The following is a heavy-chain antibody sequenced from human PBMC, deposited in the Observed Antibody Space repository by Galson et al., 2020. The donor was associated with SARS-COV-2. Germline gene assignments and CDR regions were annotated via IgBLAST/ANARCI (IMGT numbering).Heavy chain of an antibody. D-gene: IGHD3-22*01. CDR3: ARVDYYDSSGSILIPRIDY. V-gene: IGHV4-34*01. CDR2: INHSGST. CDR1: GGSFSGYY. Sequence: SQASETLSLTCAVYGGSFSGYYWSWIRQPPGKGLEWIGEINHSGSTNYNPSLKSRVTISVDTSKNQFSLKLSSVTAADTAVYYCARVDYYDSSGSILIPRIDYWGQGTLFTVSS. J-gene: IGHJ4*02.